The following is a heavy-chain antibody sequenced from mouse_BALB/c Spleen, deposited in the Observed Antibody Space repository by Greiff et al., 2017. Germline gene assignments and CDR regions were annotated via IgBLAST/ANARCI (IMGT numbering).Heavy chain of an antibody. V-gene: IGHV5-17*02. CDR2: ISSGSSTI. CDR1: GFTFSSFG. CDR3: ARDDYRYDEGFDY. D-gene: IGHD2-14*01. J-gene: IGHJ2*01. Sequence: EVKLVESGGGLVQPGGSRKLSCAASGFTFSSFGMHWVRQAPEKGLEWVAYISSGSSTIYYADTVKGRFTISRDNPKNTLFLQMTSLRSEDTAMYYCARDDYRYDEGFDYWGQGTTLTVSS.